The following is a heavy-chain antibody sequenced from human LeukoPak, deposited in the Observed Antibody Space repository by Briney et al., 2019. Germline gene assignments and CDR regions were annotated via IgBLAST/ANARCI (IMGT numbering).Heavy chain of an antibody. Sequence: SETLSLTCAVYGGSFSGYYWSWIRQPPGKGLEWIGEINHSGSTNYNPSLKSRVTLSVDTSKNQFSLRLSSVTAADTAVYYCARVFGSWPYYFDYWGQGTLVTVSS. V-gene: IGHV4-34*01. J-gene: IGHJ4*02. CDR3: ARVFGSWPYYFDY. CDR1: GGSFSGYY. CDR2: INHSGST. D-gene: IGHD6-13*01.